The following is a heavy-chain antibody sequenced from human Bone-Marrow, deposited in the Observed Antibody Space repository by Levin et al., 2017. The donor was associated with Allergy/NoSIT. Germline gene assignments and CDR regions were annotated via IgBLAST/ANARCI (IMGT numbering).Heavy chain of an antibody. CDR2: INHSGST. J-gene: IGHJ6*02. CDR3: ARDSAVAGTWRREGWYYYYYYGMDV. CDR1: GGSFSGYY. V-gene: IGHV4-34*01. D-gene: IGHD6-19*01. Sequence: PSETLSLTCAVYGGSFSGYYWSWIRQPPGKGLEWIGEINHSGSTNYNPSLKSRVTISVDTSKNQFSLKLSSVTAADTAVYYCARDSAVAGTWRREGWYYYYYYGMDVWGQGTTVTVSS.